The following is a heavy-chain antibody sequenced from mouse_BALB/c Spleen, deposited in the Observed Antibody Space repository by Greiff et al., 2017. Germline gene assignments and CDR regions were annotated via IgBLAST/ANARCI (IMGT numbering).Heavy chain of an antibody. V-gene: IGHV14-4*02. CDR1: GFNIKDYY. J-gene: IGHJ3*01. CDR3: NAKRCDDAWFAD. Sequence: AQLQQSGAELVRSGASVKLSCTASGFNIKDYYMHWVKQRPEQGLEWIGWIDPGNGDTEYAPKFQGKATMTADTSSNTAYLQLSSLTSEDTAVYDCNAKRCDDAWFADWGEGTLVTVSA. CDR2: IDPGNGDT.